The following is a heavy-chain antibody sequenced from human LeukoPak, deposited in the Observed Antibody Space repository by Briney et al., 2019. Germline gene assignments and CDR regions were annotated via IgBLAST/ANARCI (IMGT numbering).Heavy chain of an antibody. Sequence: PGGSLRLSCAASGFTFSSYGMHWVRQAPGKGLEWVAFIRYDGTNKFYADSVKGRFTISRDNAKNTLYLQMNSLRAEDTAVYYCARGGLDYGDYVGGGGRTWGQGTLVTVSS. CDR1: GFTFSSYG. CDR3: ARGGLDYGDYVGGGGRT. J-gene: IGHJ5*02. CDR2: IRYDGTNK. D-gene: IGHD4-17*01. V-gene: IGHV3-30*02.